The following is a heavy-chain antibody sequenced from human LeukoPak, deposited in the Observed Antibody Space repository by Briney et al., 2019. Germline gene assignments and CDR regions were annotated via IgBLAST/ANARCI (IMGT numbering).Heavy chain of an antibody. V-gene: IGHV1-2*06. CDR1: GYTFTSYY. Sequence: ASVKVSCKPSGYTFTSYYMHWVRPAPGQGLEWMGRINPYSGDTNFAQKFQGRVTMTRDTSMTTAYMDLSSLTPDDTAVYFCARDQGSLTRSWYTGYWGQGTQVTVSS. CDR2: INPYSGDT. D-gene: IGHD6-13*01. CDR3: ARDQGSLTRSWYTGY. J-gene: IGHJ4*02.